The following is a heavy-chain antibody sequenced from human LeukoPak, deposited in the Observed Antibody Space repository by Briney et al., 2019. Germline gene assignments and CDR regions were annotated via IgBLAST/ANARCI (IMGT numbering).Heavy chain of an antibody. J-gene: IGHJ4*02. CDR1: GFTFSSHR. D-gene: IGHD6-25*01. V-gene: IGHV3-21*01. Sequence: GGSRRLSLAASGFTFSSHRMNWVRQAPGKGLEWVSSISSSTTYIYYADSVKGRFTISRDNAKNSLNLQMNSLRAEDTAVYYCARDGNIAACDYWGQGTLVTVSS. CDR2: ISSSTTYI. CDR3: ARDGNIAACDY.